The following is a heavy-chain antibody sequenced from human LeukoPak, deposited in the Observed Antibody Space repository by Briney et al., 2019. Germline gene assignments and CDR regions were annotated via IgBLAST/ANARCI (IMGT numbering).Heavy chain of an antibody. J-gene: IGHJ5*02. CDR3: AREVVAGTNSDWFDP. V-gene: IGHV3-48*02. Sequence: PGGSLRLSCAASGFTFSSYSMNWVRQAPGKGLEWVSYISSSSSTIYYADPVKGRFTISRDNAKNSLYLQMNSLRDEDTAVYYCAREVVAGTNSDWFDPWGQGTLVTVSS. CDR2: ISSSSSTI. D-gene: IGHD6-19*01. CDR1: GFTFSSYS.